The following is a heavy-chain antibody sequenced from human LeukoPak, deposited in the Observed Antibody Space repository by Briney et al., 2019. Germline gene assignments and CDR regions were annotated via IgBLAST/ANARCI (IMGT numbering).Heavy chain of an antibody. CDR2: IYYSGST. D-gene: IGHD6-19*01. CDR3: ARRMAGTGYSSGLDY. V-gene: IGHV4-39*01. J-gene: IGHJ4*02. CDR1: GGSSSSSSYY. Sequence: SETLSLTCTVSGGSSSSSSYYWGWIRQPPGKGLEWIGSIYYSGSTYYNPSLKSRVTISVDTSKNQFSLKLSSVTAADTAVYYCARRMAGTGYSSGLDYWGQGTLVTVSS.